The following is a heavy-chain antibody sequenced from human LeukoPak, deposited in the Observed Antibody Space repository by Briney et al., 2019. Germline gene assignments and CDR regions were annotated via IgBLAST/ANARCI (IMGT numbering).Heavy chain of an antibody. J-gene: IGHJ4*02. Sequence: ASETLSLTCTVSGGSISSYYWSWVRQAPGKGLEWVANIKQDGSEKYYVDSVKGRFTISRDNAKSSLYLQMNSLRAEDTAVYYCARHDYDFWSGYYSSFDYWGQGTLVTVSS. V-gene: IGHV3-7*01. D-gene: IGHD3-3*01. CDR2: IKQDGSEK. CDR3: ARHDYDFWSGYYSSFDY. CDR1: GGSISSYY.